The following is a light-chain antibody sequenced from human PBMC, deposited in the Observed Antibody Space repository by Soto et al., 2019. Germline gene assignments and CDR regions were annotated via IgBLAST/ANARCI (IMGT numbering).Light chain of an antibody. Sequence: EIVVTQSPATLSVSPGERVTLSCRASQSVSSSLAWYQQRPGQAPRLLIHDASNRATGIPARFSGSGSGTDFTLIIGSLQPEDSALYYCQQRASWPFTLGQGTKVEI. V-gene: IGKV3-11*01. CDR2: DAS. CDR1: QSVSSS. CDR3: QQRASWPFT. J-gene: IGKJ2*01.